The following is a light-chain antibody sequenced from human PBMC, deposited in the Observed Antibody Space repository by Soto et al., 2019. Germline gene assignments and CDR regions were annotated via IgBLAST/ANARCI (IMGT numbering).Light chain of an antibody. J-gene: IGKJ1*01. CDR1: QSVIYSFNSKNY. Sequence: DIVMTQSPDSLGVSLGERATINCKSSQSVIYSFNSKNYLAWYQQKPGQPPKLLIYWASTRESGVPDRFSGSGSGTDFTLTISSLQAEDVAVYYCQQYYSTPNTFGQGTKVEIK. CDR2: WAS. V-gene: IGKV4-1*01. CDR3: QQYYSTPNT.